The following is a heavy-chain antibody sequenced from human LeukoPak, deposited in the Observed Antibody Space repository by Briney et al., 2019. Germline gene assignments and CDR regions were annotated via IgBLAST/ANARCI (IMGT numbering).Heavy chain of an antibody. CDR3: ARVDSSGWYTGGAFDI. Sequence: ASVKVSCKASGYTFTSYDINWVRQATGQGLEWMGWMNPNSGNTGYAQKFQGRVTITADKSTSTAYMELSSLRSEDTAVYYCARVDSSGWYTGGAFDIWGQGTMVTVSS. D-gene: IGHD6-19*01. V-gene: IGHV1-8*03. J-gene: IGHJ3*02. CDR1: GYTFTSYD. CDR2: MNPNSGNT.